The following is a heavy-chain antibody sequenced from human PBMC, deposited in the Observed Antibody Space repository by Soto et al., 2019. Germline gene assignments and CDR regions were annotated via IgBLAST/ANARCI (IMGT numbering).Heavy chain of an antibody. CDR2: ISYDGSNK. Sequence: QVQLVESGGGVVQPGRSLRLSCAASGFTFSSYGMHWVRQAPGKGLEWVAVISYDGSNKYYADSVKGRFTISRDNSKNTRYLQMTSLCAEDTAVYYCAKAHDFLHGGRPYTNWFDPWGQGTLVTVSS. CDR1: GFTFSSYG. CDR3: AKAHDFLHGGRPYTNWFDP. D-gene: IGHD3-3*01. V-gene: IGHV3-30*18. J-gene: IGHJ5*02.